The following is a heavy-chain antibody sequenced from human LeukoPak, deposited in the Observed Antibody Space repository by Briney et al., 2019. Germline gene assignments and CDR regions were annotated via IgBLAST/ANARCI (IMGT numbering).Heavy chain of an antibody. Sequence: GASXXVSCKASGYTFTGYYMHWVRQAPGQGREGMGWINPNSGGTNYAQKFQGRVTMTRDTDIRTAYMELSRLRSDDTAVYYCARVVVVPAANMDVWGKGTTVTVSS. CDR1: GYTFTGYY. V-gene: IGHV1-2*02. J-gene: IGHJ6*03. CDR3: ARVVVVPAANMDV. D-gene: IGHD2-2*01. CDR2: INPNSGGT.